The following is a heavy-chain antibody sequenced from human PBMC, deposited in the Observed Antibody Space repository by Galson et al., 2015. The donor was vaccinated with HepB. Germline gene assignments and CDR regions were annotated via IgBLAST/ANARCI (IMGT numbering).Heavy chain of an antibody. J-gene: IGHJ3*02. CDR2: ISWNSGSI. V-gene: IGHV3-9*01. CDR3: AKDIDYDSSGLFPYDAFDI. D-gene: IGHD3-22*01. Sequence: SLRLSCAASGFTFDDYAMHWVRQAPGKGLEWVSGISWNSGSIGYADSVKGRFTISRDNAKNSLYLQMNSLRAEDTALYYCAKDIDYDSSGLFPYDAFDIWGQGTMVTVSS. CDR1: GFTFDDYA.